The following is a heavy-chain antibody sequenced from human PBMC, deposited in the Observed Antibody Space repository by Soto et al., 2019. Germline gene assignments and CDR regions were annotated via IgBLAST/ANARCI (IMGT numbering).Heavy chain of an antibody. Sequence: SETLSLTCTVSGGSISSYYWSWIRQPPGKGLEWIGYIYYSGSTNYNPSLKSRVTISVDTSKNQFSLKLSSVTAADTAVYYCATRYGYRFDYSGQGTLVTVSS. D-gene: IGHD1-1*01. CDR2: IYYSGST. V-gene: IGHV4-59*08. J-gene: IGHJ4*02. CDR1: GGSISSYY. CDR3: ATRYGYRFDY.